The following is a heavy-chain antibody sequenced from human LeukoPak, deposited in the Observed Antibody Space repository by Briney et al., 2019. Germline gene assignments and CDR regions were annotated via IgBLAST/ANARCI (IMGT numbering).Heavy chain of an antibody. CDR2: IYSGGST. CDR1: GFTFNNAW. D-gene: IGHD3-10*01. Sequence: GGSLRLSCAASGFTFNNAWMSWVRQAPGKGLEWVSVIYSGGSTYYADSVKGRFTISRGNSKNTLYLQMNSLRAEDTAVYYCARDLHGSGSIWGQGTLVTVSS. V-gene: IGHV3-66*01. J-gene: IGHJ4*02. CDR3: ARDLHGSGSI.